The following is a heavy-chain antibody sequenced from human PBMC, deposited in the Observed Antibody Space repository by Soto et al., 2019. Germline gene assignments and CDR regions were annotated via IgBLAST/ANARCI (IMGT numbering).Heavy chain of an antibody. D-gene: IGHD6-19*01. Sequence: QVQLVESGGGVVQPGRSLRLSCAASGFTFSSYGMRWVRQAPGKGLEWVAVISYDGSNKYYADSVKGRFTISRDNSKNTLYLQMNSLRAEDTAVYYCAKELPYSSGWFFDYWGQGTLVTVSS. CDR3: AKELPYSSGWFFDY. CDR1: GFTFSSYG. CDR2: ISYDGSNK. V-gene: IGHV3-30*18. J-gene: IGHJ4*02.